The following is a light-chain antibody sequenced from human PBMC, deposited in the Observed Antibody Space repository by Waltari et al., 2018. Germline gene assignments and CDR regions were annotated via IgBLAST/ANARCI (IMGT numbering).Light chain of an antibody. CDR3: QQYSRYSS. CDR2: DAS. Sequence: DIQMTQSPSTLSASVGDTVTITCRASQSISTSLAWHQQKPGKAPKLLMYDASTLTSGVPSRFSGSGSGTEFTLTITSLQPDDFATYYCQQYSRYSSFGQGTNLAIK. V-gene: IGKV1-5*01. J-gene: IGKJ2*01. CDR1: QSISTS.